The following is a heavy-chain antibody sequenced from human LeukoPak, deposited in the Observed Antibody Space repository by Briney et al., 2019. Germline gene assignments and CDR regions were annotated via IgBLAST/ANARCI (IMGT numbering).Heavy chain of an antibody. CDR1: GFTFDDYA. J-gene: IGHJ3*02. CDR2: ISWNSGSI. Sequence: PGGSLRLSCAASGFTFDDYAMHWVRQAPGKGLEWVSNISWNSGSIGYADSVKGRFTISRDNAKNSPYLQMNSLRVEDTALYYCAKDTTRYGDSDAFDIWGQGTMVTVSS. D-gene: IGHD4-17*01. V-gene: IGHV3-9*01. CDR3: AKDTTRYGDSDAFDI.